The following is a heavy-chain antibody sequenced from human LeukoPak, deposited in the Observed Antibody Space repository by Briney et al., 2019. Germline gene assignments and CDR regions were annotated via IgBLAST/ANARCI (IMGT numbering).Heavy chain of an antibody. CDR2: ITTYNGNT. J-gene: IGHJ4*02. V-gene: IGHV1-18*01. CDR3: ARGYDYGDYVGDFDY. D-gene: IGHD4-17*01. Sequence: PSVKVSCKASGYTFTSYPISWGRQAPGPGLEWRGWITTYNGNTHYAQKLQGRVTMTTETSTSTAYMDLRGLRSDDTAVYYCARGYDYGDYVGDFDYWGQGTLVTVSS. CDR1: GYTFTSYP.